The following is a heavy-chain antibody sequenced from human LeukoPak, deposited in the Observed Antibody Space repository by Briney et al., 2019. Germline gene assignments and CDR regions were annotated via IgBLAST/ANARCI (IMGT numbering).Heavy chain of an antibody. Sequence: SETLSLTCAVYGGSFSGYYRTWIRQPPGKGLEWIGEINDSGSTNYNPSLKSRVTISVDTSNKQFSLKLNSVTAADTAVYYCARWWGFDPWGQGTLVTVPS. V-gene: IGHV4-34*01. D-gene: IGHD2-15*01. CDR2: INDSGST. CDR1: GGSFSGYY. CDR3: ARWWGFDP. J-gene: IGHJ5*02.